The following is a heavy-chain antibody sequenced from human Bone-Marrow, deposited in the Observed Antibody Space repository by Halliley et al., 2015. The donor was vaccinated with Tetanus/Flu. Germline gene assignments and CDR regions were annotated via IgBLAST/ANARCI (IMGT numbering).Heavy chain of an antibody. CDR3: TTDALDYNYRFDY. V-gene: IGHV3-15*01. J-gene: IGHJ4*02. D-gene: IGHD1-20*01. Sequence: RIKIKSDGETTDYAAPVKGRFTISRDDSKNTLYLQMNSLKTADSALYSCTTDALDYNYRFDYWGQGTLVTVSS. CDR2: IKIKSDGETT.